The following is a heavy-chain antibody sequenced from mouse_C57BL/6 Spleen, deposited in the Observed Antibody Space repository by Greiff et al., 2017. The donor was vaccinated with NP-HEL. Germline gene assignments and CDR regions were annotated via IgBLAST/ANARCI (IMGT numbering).Heavy chain of an antibody. J-gene: IGHJ3*01. D-gene: IGHD2-3*01. V-gene: IGHV3-6*01. Sequence: EVKLVESGPGLVKPSQSLSLTCSVTGYSITSGYYWNWIRQFPGNKLEWMGYISYDGSNNYNPSLKNRISITRDTSKNQFFLKLNSVTTEDTATYYCAAIYDGYPAWFAYWGQGTLVTVSA. CDR1: GYSITSGYY. CDR2: ISYDGSN. CDR3: AAIYDGYPAWFAY.